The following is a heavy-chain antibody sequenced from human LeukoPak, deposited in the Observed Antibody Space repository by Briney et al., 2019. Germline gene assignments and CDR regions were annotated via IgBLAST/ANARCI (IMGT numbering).Heavy chain of an antibody. CDR2: IIPIFGTA. Sequence: SVKVSCKASGGTLSSYAISWVRQAPGQGLEWMGGIIPIFGTANYAQKFQGRVTITTDESTSTAYMELSSLRSEDTAVYYCARTLVPAAIAWFDPWGQGTLVTVSS. CDR1: GGTLSSYA. V-gene: IGHV1-69*05. CDR3: ARTLVPAAIAWFDP. D-gene: IGHD2-2*01. J-gene: IGHJ5*02.